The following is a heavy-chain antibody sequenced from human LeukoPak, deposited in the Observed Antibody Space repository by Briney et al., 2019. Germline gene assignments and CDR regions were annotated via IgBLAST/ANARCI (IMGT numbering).Heavy chain of an antibody. CDR2: INPSGGST. D-gene: IGHD2-2*01. Sequence: APVKVSCKASGYTFTSYYMHWVRQAPGQGLEWMGIINPSGGSTSYAQKFQGRVTMTRDMSTSTVYMELSSLRSEDTAVYYCARAPEDCSSTSCSAVDYWGQGTLVTVSS. J-gene: IGHJ4*02. CDR3: ARAPEDCSSTSCSAVDY. CDR1: GYTFTSYY. V-gene: IGHV1-46*01.